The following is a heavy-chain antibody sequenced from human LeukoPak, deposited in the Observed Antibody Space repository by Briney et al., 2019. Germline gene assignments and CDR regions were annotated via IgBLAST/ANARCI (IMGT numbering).Heavy chain of an antibody. CDR1: GGSISSGGYY. Sequence: SETLSLTCTVSGGSISSGGYYWSWIRQHPGKGLEWIGYIYYSGSTYYNPSLKSRVTISVDTSKNQFSLKLSSVTAEDTAVYYCARDPLNDILTGYVYGMDVWGQGTTVTVSS. D-gene: IGHD3-9*01. CDR3: ARDPLNDILTGYVYGMDV. J-gene: IGHJ6*02. CDR2: IYYSGST. V-gene: IGHV4-31*03.